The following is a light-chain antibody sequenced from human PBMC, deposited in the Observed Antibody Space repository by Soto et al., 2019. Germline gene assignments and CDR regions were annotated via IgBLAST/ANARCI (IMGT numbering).Light chain of an antibody. V-gene: IGLV2-8*01. Sequence: QSALTQPPSASGSPGQSVTISCTGTSSDVGAYNYVSWYQQHPGKVPKLMIYEVTKRPSGVPDRFSGSKSGNMASLTVSGLQAEDEGDYFCSSYGGNDNYVFGTGTKLTVL. CDR3: SSYGGNDNYV. J-gene: IGLJ1*01. CDR1: SSDVGAYNY. CDR2: EVT.